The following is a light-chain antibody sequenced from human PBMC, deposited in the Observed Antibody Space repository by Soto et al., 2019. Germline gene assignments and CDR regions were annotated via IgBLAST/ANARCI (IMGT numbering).Light chain of an antibody. Sequence: QSALTQPPSVSGAPGQRVSISCTGSSSNIGAGYDVHWYHQLPGTAPKLLLYGNNNRPSGVPDRFSGSKSGTSASLVITGLQAEDEADYYCQSFDTRLNSVVFGGGTKLTVL. CDR1: SSNIGAGYD. CDR3: QSFDTRLNSVV. V-gene: IGLV1-40*01. J-gene: IGLJ2*01. CDR2: GNN.